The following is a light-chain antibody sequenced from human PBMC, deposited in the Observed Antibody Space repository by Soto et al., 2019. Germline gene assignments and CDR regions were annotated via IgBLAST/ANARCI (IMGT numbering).Light chain of an antibody. Sequence: EIVLAQSPGTLSLSPGERGTLSCRASQSVSSGYLAWYQQKPGQAPRLLIYDASRRATGIPDRFSGSGSGTDLTLTISRLEPEDFAVYYCQQYGGSPRTFGQGTKVDIK. J-gene: IGKJ1*01. CDR1: QSVSSGY. CDR3: QQYGGSPRT. CDR2: DAS. V-gene: IGKV3-20*01.